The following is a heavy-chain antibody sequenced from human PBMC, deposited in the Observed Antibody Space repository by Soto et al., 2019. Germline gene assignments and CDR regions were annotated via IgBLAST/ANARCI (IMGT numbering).Heavy chain of an antibody. Sequence: QVQLQESGPGLVKPSQTLSLSCNVYGVSVSSGDYYWSWIRQHAGGGLEWIGYTDRSGSTYYKPSLGDRVIMSVDTPSNPSSLRLLSVTAADTAMYSCARHSGGNSENYYGLYVWGHGTTVSVSS. J-gene: IGHJ6*02. CDR2: TDRSGST. CDR3: ARHSGGNSENYYGLYV. V-gene: IGHV4-31*03. D-gene: IGHD1-1*01. CDR1: GVSVSSGDYY.